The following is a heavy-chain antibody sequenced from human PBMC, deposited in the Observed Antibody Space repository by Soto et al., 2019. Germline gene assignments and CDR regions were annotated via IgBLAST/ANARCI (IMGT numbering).Heavy chain of an antibody. V-gene: IGHV1-2*04. CDR3: ARELEASSSWYGGKGYYYGMDV. J-gene: IGHJ6*02. D-gene: IGHD6-13*01. Sequence: ASVKVSCKASGYTFTCYYMHWVRQAPGQGLEWMGWINPNSGGTNYAQKFQGWVTMTRDTSISTAYMELSRLRSDDTAVYYCARELEASSSWYGGKGYYYGMDVWGQGTTVTVSS. CDR2: INPNSGGT. CDR1: GYTFTCYY.